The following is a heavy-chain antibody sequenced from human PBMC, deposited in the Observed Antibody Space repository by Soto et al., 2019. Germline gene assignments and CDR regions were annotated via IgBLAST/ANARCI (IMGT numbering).Heavy chain of an antibody. D-gene: IGHD4-17*01. Sequence: HPGGSLRLSCAASGFTFSDHYIDSVRQAPGKGLEWVGRTRNKLSIYTTEYAASVKGRFTFSTDDSKNSLYLQMNSLKPEDTAVCYFARELTPVLTGDAVDIWGQGTIVTVSS. V-gene: IGHV3-72*01. CDR2: TRNKLSIYTT. CDR3: ARELTPVLTGDAVDI. J-gene: IGHJ3*02. CDR1: GFTFSDHY.